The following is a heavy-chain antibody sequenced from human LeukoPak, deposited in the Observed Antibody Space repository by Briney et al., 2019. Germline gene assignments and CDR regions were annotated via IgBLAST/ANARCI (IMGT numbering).Heavy chain of an antibody. CDR3: ARAAGGGYFDF. CDR2: ISAYNSNT. Sequence: GASVKVSCKASGYSFTSYGISWVRQAPGQGLEWMGWISAYNSNTNYAQNLQGRVTMTTDTSASTVYLDLRSLRSDDTAVYYCARAAGGGYFDFWGQGTLVTVSS. J-gene: IGHJ4*02. CDR1: GYSFTSYG. V-gene: IGHV1-18*01. D-gene: IGHD6-13*01.